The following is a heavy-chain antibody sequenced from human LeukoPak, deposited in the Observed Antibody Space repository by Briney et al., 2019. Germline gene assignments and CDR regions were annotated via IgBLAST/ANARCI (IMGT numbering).Heavy chain of an antibody. CDR1: GFTFSSYA. J-gene: IGHJ4*02. CDR3: AKSTLYYYDSSGYYYPLDY. D-gene: IGHD3-22*01. CDR2: ISGSGGST. V-gene: IGHV3-23*01. Sequence: PGGSLRLSCAASGFTFSSYAMSWVRQAPGKGLEWVSAISGSGGSTYYADSVKGRFTISRDNSKNTLYLQMNSLRAEDTAVYYCAKSTLYYYDSSGYYYPLDYWGQGTLVTVSS.